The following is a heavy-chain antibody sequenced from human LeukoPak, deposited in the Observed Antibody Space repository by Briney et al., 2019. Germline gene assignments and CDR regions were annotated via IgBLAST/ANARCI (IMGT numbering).Heavy chain of an antibody. J-gene: IGHJ4*02. Sequence: GGSLRLSCATSGFTFNNYWMSWVRQAPGKGLEWLANIKEDGSRKYYVDSVKGRFTISRDNAKNSLYLQMNSLRAEDTAVYYCAREDRGRGFFDYWGQGTLVTVSS. D-gene: IGHD3-10*01. CDR2: IKEDGSRK. CDR1: GFTFNNYW. CDR3: AREDRGRGFFDY. V-gene: IGHV3-7*03.